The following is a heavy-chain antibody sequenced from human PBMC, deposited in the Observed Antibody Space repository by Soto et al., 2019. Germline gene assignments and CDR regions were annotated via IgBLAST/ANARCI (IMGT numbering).Heavy chain of an antibody. CDR2: FYYSGST. CDR3: ARGALTTYFDY. CDR1: GGPISSYY. Sequence: QVQLQESGPGLVKPSETLSLTCAVSGGPISSYYWSWIRQPPGKGLEWIGYFYYSGSTNYNPSLKSRVTISVDTSKNQFSLKLSSVTAADTAVYYCARGALTTYFDYWGQGTLVTVSS. V-gene: IGHV4-59*01. J-gene: IGHJ4*02.